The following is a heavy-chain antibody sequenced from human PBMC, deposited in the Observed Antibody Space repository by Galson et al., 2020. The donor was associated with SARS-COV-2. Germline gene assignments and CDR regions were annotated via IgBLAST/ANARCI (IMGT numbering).Heavy chain of an antibody. V-gene: IGHV3-33*01. CDR2: IWYDGSNK. CDR3: ARGGGSSWDDAFDI. D-gene: IGHD6-13*01. CDR1: GFTFSSYG. J-gene: IGHJ3*02. Sequence: GESLKISCAASGFTFSSYGMHWVRQAPGKGLEWVAVIWYDGSNKYYADSVKGRFTISRDNSKSTLYLQMNSLRAEDTAVYYCARGGGSSWDDAFDIWGQGTMVTVSS.